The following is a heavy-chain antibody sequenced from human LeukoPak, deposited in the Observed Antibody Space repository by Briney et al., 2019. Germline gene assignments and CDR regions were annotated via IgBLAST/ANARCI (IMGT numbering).Heavy chain of an antibody. D-gene: IGHD6-19*01. Sequence: GASVKVSCKVSGDTLPELSIHWVRQAPGEGLEWMGDFDALDDKTIHAQKFQGRVIMSVDSSTNTAHMELSSLRSEDTAVYYCATDGSSAWYEDYWGQGTLVIVSS. CDR3: ATDGSSAWYEDY. CDR1: GDTLPELS. J-gene: IGHJ4*02. V-gene: IGHV1-24*01. CDR2: FDALDDKT.